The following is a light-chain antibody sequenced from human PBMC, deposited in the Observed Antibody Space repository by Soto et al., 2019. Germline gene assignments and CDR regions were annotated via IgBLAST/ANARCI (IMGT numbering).Light chain of an antibody. CDR1: QSVSSSY. CDR3: QQYGSSPWS. V-gene: IGKV3-20*01. CDR2: GAS. J-gene: IGKJ1*01. Sequence: EIVLTQSPGTLSLPPGERATLSCRASQSVSSSYLAWYQQKPGQAPRLLIYGASSRATGIPDRLSGSGSGTDFTLTISRLEPEGFAVYYCQQYGSSPWSFGQGTKVEI.